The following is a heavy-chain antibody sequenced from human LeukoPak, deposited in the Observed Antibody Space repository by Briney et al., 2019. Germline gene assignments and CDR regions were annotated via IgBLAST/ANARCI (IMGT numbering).Heavy chain of an antibody. V-gene: IGHV3-33*06. CDR3: AKEGVESNPFRRSGSYYYYYMDV. CDR1: GLTFSSYG. Sequence: GGSLRLSCAASGLTFSSYGMHWVRQAPGKGLEWVAVILYDGSNKYYADSVKGRFTISRDNSKNTLYLQMNSLRAEDTAVYYCAKEGVESNPFRRSGSYYYYYMDVWGKGTTVTVSS. CDR2: ILYDGSNK. D-gene: IGHD3-10*01. J-gene: IGHJ6*03.